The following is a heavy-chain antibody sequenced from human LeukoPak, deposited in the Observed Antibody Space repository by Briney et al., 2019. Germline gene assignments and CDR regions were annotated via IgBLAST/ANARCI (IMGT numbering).Heavy chain of an antibody. Sequence: GGSLRLSCAASGFTFSSYEMNWVHQAPGKGLEWVSHISSSGNTIYYTDSVKGRFTISRDNSKNLLYLQMNSLKAEDTAIYYCARTVARIGYWGQGTLVAVSS. V-gene: IGHV3-48*03. CDR3: ARTVARIGY. CDR2: ISSSGNTI. D-gene: IGHD4-23*01. J-gene: IGHJ4*02. CDR1: GFTFSSYE.